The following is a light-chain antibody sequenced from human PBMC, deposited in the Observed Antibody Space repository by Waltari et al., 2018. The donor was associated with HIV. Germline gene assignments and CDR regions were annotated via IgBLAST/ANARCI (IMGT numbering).Light chain of an antibody. J-gene: IGKJ3*01. V-gene: IGKV3-20*01. CDR2: GTS. CDR3: QQYRGSPGFT. CDR1: QSVSNSY. Sequence: EIVLTQSPGPLSLSPGERATLPCRASQSVSNSYLAWYQQKPGQAPRPLIYGTSSRATGIPDRFSGSGSGTDFTLTISRLEPEDFAVYYCQQYRGSPGFTFGPGTKVDI.